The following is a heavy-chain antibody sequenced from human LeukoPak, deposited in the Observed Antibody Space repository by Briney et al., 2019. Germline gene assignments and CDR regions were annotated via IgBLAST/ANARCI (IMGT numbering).Heavy chain of an antibody. CDR2: INPNSGDT. Sequence: WASVKVSCKASGYTFTGYYMHWVRQAPGQGLEWMGWINPNSGDTDNAQKFQGRVTMTRDTSISTAYMELSRLTSDDTAVYYCARPYCSSTSCPYYFDYWGQGTLVTVSS. CDR1: GYTFTGYY. V-gene: IGHV1-2*02. D-gene: IGHD2-2*01. CDR3: ARPYCSSTSCPYYFDY. J-gene: IGHJ4*02.